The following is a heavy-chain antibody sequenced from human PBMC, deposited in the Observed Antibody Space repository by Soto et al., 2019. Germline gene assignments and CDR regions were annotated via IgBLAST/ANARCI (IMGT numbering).Heavy chain of an antibody. CDR3: ARAHCTTTTCYTSIHYYAMDV. D-gene: IGHD2-2*02. CDR2: MNPNSGYT. CDR1: GYIFTTFD. Sequence: ASVNVSCKASGYIFTTFDIHWVRQATGRGRDWVGWMNPNSGYTGYAQKFQGRVTMTRNTSISTAYMELSSLSSEDTAVYYCARAHCTTTTCYTSIHYYAMDVWGQGTTVTVSS. J-gene: IGHJ6*02. V-gene: IGHV1-8*01.